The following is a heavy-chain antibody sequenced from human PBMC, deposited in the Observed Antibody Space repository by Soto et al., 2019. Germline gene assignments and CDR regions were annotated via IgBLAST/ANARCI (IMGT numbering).Heavy chain of an antibody. Sequence: PGGSLRLSCAASGFTFDDNAMHWVRQAPGKGLEWVSGISWNSDTIGYADSVKGRFTISRDNAKNSLYLQINSLRAEDTALYYCAKDSSRTWYSFDYWGQGTLVTVSS. V-gene: IGHV3-9*01. CDR1: GFTFDDNA. D-gene: IGHD6-13*01. CDR2: ISWNSDTI. J-gene: IGHJ4*02. CDR3: AKDSSRTWYSFDY.